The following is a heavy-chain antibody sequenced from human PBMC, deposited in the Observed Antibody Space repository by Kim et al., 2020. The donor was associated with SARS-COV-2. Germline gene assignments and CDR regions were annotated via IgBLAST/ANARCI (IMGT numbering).Heavy chain of an antibody. D-gene: IGHD4-17*01. CDR3: VIDSWDYGDYGDAEYFQH. CDR2: ISGSGGST. V-gene: IGHV3-23*01. CDR1: GFTFSSYA. J-gene: IGHJ1*01. Sequence: GGSLRLSCAASGFTFSSYAMSWVRQAPGKGLEWVSAISGSGGSTYYADSVKGRFTISRDNSKNTLYLQMNSLRAEDTAVYYCVIDSWDYGDYGDAEYFQHWGQGTLVTVSS.